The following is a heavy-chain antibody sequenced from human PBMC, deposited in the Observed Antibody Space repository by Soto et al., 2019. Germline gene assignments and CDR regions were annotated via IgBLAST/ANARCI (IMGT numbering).Heavy chain of an antibody. Sequence: EVQVLEYGGGLVQPGGSLRLSCAASGFTFSSYAMSWVRQATGQGLEWVSAISGIGSNPYYAYSVKGRFTVSRDNSTKTRYLQINRLRAEDTALCYCAKTASMTIRDGLDHWGQGTLVTFSP. D-gene: IGHD4-17*01. V-gene: IGHV3-23*01. CDR2: ISGIGSNP. CDR1: GFTFSSYA. CDR3: AKTASMTIRDGLDH. J-gene: IGHJ4*02.